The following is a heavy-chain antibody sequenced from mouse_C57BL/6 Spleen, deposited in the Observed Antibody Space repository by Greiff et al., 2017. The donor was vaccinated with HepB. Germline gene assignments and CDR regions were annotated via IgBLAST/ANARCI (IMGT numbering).Heavy chain of an antibody. CDR2: ISSGSSTI. D-gene: IGHD1-1*01. Sequence: EVQLVESGGGLVKPGGSLKLSCAASGFTFSDYGMHWVRQAPEKGLEWVAYISSGSSTIYYADTVKGRFTISRDNAKNTLFLQMTSLRSEDTAMYYCATTVVATRYFDYWGQGTTLTVSS. J-gene: IGHJ2*01. CDR1: GFTFSDYG. CDR3: ATTVVATRYFDY. V-gene: IGHV5-17*01.